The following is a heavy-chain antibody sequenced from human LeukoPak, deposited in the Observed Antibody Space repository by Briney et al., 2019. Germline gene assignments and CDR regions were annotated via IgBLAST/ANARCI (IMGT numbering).Heavy chain of an antibody. V-gene: IGHV1-2*06. J-gene: IGHJ4*02. Sequence: GASVKVSCKASGYTFTGYYMHWVRQALGQGLEWMGRINPNSGGTNYAQKFQGRVTMTRDTSISTAYMELSRLRSDDTAVYYCARPVLKGYDNCGYWGQGTLVTVSS. D-gene: IGHD1-20*01. CDR2: INPNSGGT. CDR3: ARPVLKGYDNCGY. CDR1: GYTFTGYY.